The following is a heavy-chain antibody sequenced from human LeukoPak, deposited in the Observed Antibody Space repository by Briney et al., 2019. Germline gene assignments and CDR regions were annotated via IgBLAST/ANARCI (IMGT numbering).Heavy chain of an antibody. V-gene: IGHV3-30*04. D-gene: IGHD3-10*01. Sequence: GGSLRLSCAASGFTFSSYAMHWVRQAPGKGLEWVAVISYDGSNKYYADSVKGRFTISRDNSKNTLYLQMNSLRAEDTAVYYCARDRPYYYGSVTYYSDYWGQGTLVTVSS. CDR3: ARDRPYYYGSVTYYSDY. J-gene: IGHJ4*02. CDR2: ISYDGSNK. CDR1: GFTFSSYA.